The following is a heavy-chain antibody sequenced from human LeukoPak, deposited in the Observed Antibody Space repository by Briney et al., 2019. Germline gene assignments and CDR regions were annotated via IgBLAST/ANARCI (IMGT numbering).Heavy chain of an antibody. Sequence: ASVKVSCKASGGTFSSYAISWVRQAPGQGLEWMGGIIPIFGTANYAQKFQGRVTITTDESTSTAYMELSSLRSEDTAVYYCARLINSGSYLNVFDYWGQGTLVTVSS. CDR3: ARLINSGSYLNVFDY. CDR2: IIPIFGTA. V-gene: IGHV1-69*05. CDR1: GGTFSSYA. D-gene: IGHD1-26*01. J-gene: IGHJ4*02.